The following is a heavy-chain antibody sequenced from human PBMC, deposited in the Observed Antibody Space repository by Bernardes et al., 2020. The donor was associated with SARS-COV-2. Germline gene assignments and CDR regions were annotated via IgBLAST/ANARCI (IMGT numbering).Heavy chain of an antibody. CDR1: GGSISSSSYY. D-gene: IGHD2-2*01. Sequence: SEPLCLTCTVSGGSISSSSYYWGWHRQPPGKGLEWIGSTYYSGSTYYNPSLKSRVTIAVDKSKNQFSLKLISVTAADTAVYYCARHGCSSTSCYWRNWFDPWGQGTLVTVSS. J-gene: IGHJ5*02. CDR3: ARHGCSSTSCYWRNWFDP. V-gene: IGHV4-39*01. CDR2: TYYSGST.